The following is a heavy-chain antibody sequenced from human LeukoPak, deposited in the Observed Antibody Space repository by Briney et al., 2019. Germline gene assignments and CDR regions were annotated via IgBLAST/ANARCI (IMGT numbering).Heavy chain of an antibody. CDR1: GYTFTSYA. J-gene: IGHJ5*02. V-gene: IGHV1-3*01. CDR2: INAGNGNT. Sequence: ASVKVSCTAYGYTFTSYAMHWVRQAPGQRLEWMGWINAGNGNTKYSQKFQDRVTITRDTSASTAYMELSSLRSEDTAVYYCARGAYYYDNSGYSWFDPWGQGTLVTVSS. D-gene: IGHD3-22*01. CDR3: ARGAYYYDNSGYSWFDP.